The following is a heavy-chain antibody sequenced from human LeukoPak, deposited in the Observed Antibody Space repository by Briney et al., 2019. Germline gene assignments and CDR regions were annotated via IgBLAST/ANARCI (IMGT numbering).Heavy chain of an antibody. CDR2: MNPNRGGT. CDR1: GYTFTSYD. CDR3: AREYYRDEYYYYYMDV. D-gene: IGHD3-10*01. J-gene: IGHJ6*03. V-gene: IGHV1-2*02. Sequence: ASVKVSCKASGYTFTSYDINWVRQATGQGLEWMGWMNPNRGGTNYARKFQGRVTMTRDTSISTAYMELSRLRSDDTAVYYCAREYYRDEYYYYYMDVWGKGTTVTVSS.